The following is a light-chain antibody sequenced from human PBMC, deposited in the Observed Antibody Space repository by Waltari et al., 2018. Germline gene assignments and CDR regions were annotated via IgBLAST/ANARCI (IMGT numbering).Light chain of an antibody. CDR2: ANN. CDR1: SSNIGAPYN. V-gene: IGLV1-40*01. CDR3: QSYDSSLRGSV. J-gene: IGLJ2*01. Sequence: QSVLTQPPSVSGAPRQRVTISCTGSSSNIGAPYNVHWYQHPPGSAPKLLIYANNKRPPGVPDRLSASRSGASASLAITGLQVEDEAEYFCQSYDSSLRGSVFGGGTKVTVL.